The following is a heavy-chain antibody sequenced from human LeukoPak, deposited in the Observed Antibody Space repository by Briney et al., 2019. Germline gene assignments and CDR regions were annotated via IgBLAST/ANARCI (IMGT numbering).Heavy chain of an antibody. Sequence: PGGSLRLSCAASGFTLSSYAMSWVRQAPGKGLEWVSAISSSGGSTYYADSVKGRFTISRDNSKNTLYLQMNSLRAEDTAVYYCARQIVVVPAAMSWYGMDVWGQGTTVTVSS. D-gene: IGHD2-2*01. J-gene: IGHJ6*02. CDR3: ARQIVVVPAAMSWYGMDV. CDR2: ISSSGGST. V-gene: IGHV3-23*01. CDR1: GFTLSSYA.